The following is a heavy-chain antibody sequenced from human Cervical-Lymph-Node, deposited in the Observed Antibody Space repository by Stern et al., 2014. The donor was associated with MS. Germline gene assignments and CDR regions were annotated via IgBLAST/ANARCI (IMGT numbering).Heavy chain of an antibody. CDR3: ARGVTYCGGDCYGWYFDL. CDR1: GFTFSSYA. CDR2: ISSNGGST. J-gene: IGHJ2*01. V-gene: IGHV3-64*01. D-gene: IGHD2-21*02. Sequence: VQLVESGGGLVQPGGSLRLSCAASGFTFSSYAMHWVRQAPGKGLEYVSVISSNGGSTYSANTVKGRFTISRDNSKNTLYLHMGSLRVEDMAVYYCARGVTYCGGDCYGWYFDLWGRGTLVTVSS.